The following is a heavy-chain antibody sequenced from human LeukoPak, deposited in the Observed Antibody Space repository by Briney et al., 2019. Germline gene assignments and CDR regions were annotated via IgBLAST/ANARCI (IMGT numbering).Heavy chain of an antibody. J-gene: IGHJ4*02. CDR2: INPSGGST. D-gene: IGHD3-3*01. V-gene: IGHV1-46*01. CDR3: ARDPYYDFWSGDTHFDY. CDR1: GYTFTSYY. Sequence: GASVKVSCKASGYTFTSYYMHWVRQAPGQGLEWMGIINPSGGSTSYAQKFQARVTMTRDTSTSTVYMELSSLRSEDTAVYYCARDPYYDFWSGDTHFDYWGQGTLVTVSS.